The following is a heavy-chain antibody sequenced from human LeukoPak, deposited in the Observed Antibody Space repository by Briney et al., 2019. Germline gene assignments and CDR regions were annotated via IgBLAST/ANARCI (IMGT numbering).Heavy chain of an antibody. CDR2: IIPILGIA. V-gene: IGHV1-69*04. Sequence: ASVKVSCKASGGTFSSYAISWVRQAPGQGLEWMGRIIPILGIANYAQKFQGRVTITADKSTSTAYMELSSLRSEDTAVYYCAREFHYDFWSGYRGIDPWGQGTLATVSS. CDR1: GGTFSSYA. J-gene: IGHJ5*02. CDR3: AREFHYDFWSGYRGIDP. D-gene: IGHD3-3*01.